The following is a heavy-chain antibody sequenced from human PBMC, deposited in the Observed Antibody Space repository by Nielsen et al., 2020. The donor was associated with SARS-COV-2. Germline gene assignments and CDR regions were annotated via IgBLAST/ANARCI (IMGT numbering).Heavy chain of an antibody. CDR3: AKDSGGYYGMDV. J-gene: IGHJ6*01. D-gene: IGHD1-26*01. V-gene: IGHV3-64*04. Sequence: GGSLRLSCSASGFTFSSYAMHWVRQAPGKGLEYVSAISSNGGSTYYADSVKGRFTISRDNSKNTLYLQMNCLRAEDTALYYCAKDSGGYYGMDVWGQGTTVTVSS. CDR2: ISSNGGST. CDR1: GFTFSSYA.